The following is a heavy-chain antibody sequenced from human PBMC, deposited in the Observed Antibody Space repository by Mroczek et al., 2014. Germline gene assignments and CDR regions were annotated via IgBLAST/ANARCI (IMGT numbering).Heavy chain of an antibody. V-gene: IGHV4-34*01. CDR1: WVLQWLL. Sequence: QVQLQESGAGXLKPSRPCPSPALSMWVLQWLLLELDPPGPRKGLEWIGEINHSGSTNXNPSLKSRVTISVDTSKNQFSLKLSSVTAADTAVYYCARGRDGYNATHFDYWGQGTLVTVSS. CDR3: ARGRDGYNATHFDY. CDR2: INHSGST. J-gene: IGHJ4*02. D-gene: IGHD5-24*01.